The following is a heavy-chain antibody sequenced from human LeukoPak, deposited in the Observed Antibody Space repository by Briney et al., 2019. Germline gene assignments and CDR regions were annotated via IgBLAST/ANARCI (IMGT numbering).Heavy chain of an antibody. Sequence: SETLSLTCTVSGGSISSYYWSGIRQPPGKGLEWIGYISYSGSTNYNPSLKSRVTISVDTSKNQFSLKLSSVTAADSAVYYCARGNILGATYWDYWGQGTLVTVSS. J-gene: IGHJ4*02. CDR2: ISYSGST. CDR1: GGSISSYY. CDR3: ARGNILGATYWDY. V-gene: IGHV4-59*01. D-gene: IGHD1-26*01.